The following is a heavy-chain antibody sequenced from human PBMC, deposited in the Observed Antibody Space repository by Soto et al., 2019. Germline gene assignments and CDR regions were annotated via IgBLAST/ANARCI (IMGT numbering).Heavy chain of an antibody. CDR2: INPNSGGT. Sequence: AAVKVSCKASGYTFTGYYMHWVRQAPGQGLEWMGWINPNSGGTNYAQKFQGRVTMTRDTSISTAYMELSRLRSDDTAVYYCARVTRLGLSRIQPYFDYWGQGTLVTVSS. J-gene: IGHJ4*02. V-gene: IGHV1-2*02. CDR3: ARVTRLGLSRIQPYFDY. CDR1: GYTFTGYY. D-gene: IGHD1-7*01.